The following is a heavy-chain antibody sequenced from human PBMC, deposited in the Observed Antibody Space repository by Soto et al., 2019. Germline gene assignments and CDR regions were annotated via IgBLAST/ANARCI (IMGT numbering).Heavy chain of an antibody. CDR1: GFTFSSYA. J-gene: IGHJ6*02. CDR2: ISGSGGST. D-gene: IGHD3-3*01. Sequence: GGSLRLSCAASGFTFSSYAMSWVRQAPGKGLEWVSGISGSGGSTFYADSVKGRFTISRDNLKNTLYLQMNSLRAEDTAVYYCAKETTYYDFWSGYYTGDYYYGMDVWGQGTTVTVSS. V-gene: IGHV3-23*01. CDR3: AKETTYYDFWSGYYTGDYYYGMDV.